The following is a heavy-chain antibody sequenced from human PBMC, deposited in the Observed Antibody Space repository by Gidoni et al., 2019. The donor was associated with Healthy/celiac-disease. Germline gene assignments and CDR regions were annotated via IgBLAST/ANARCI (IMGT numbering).Heavy chain of an antibody. D-gene: IGHD6-6*01. CDR3: ARDGSSSSGFSYYYYGMDV. V-gene: IGHV3-48*01. J-gene: IGHJ6*02. CDR2: ISSSSSTI. Sequence: EVQLVESGGGLVQPGGSLGLSCAASGFTFSSYSMNWVRQAPGKGLGWVSYISSSSSTIYYADSVKGRFTISRDNAKNSLYLKMNSLRAEDTAVYYCARDGSSSSGFSYYYYGMDVWGQGTTVTVSS. CDR1: GFTFSSYS.